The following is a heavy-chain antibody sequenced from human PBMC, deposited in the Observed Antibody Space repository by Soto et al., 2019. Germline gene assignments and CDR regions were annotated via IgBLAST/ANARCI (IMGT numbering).Heavy chain of an antibody. CDR1: GGSISSYY. D-gene: IGHD6-19*01. CDR2: IYYSGST. J-gene: IGHJ6*02. V-gene: IGHV4-59*01. Sequence: SETLSLTCTVSGGSISSYYWSWIRQPPGKGLEWIGYIYYSGSTNYNPSLKSRVTISVDTSKNQFSLKLSSVTAADTAVYYCARDLIQQGQRGYYYYGMDVWGQGTTVTVSS. CDR3: ARDLIQQGQRGYYYYGMDV.